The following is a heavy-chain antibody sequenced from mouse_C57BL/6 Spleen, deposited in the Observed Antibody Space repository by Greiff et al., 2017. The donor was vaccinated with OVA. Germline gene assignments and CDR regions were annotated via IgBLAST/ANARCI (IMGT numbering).Heavy chain of an antibody. CDR3: TQGRLRPFAY. Sequence: EVQLQQSGAELVRPGASVKLSCTASGFNIKDYYMHWVKQRPEQGLEWIGRIDPEDGDTEYAPKFQGKATMTADTSSNTAYLQLSSLTSAYTAVYYVTQGRLRPFAYWGQGTLVTVSA. V-gene: IGHV14-1*01. CDR2: IDPEDGDT. CDR1: GFNIKDYY. J-gene: IGHJ3*01.